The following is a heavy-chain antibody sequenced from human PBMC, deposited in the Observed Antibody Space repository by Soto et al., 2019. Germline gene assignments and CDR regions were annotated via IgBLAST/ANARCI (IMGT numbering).Heavy chain of an antibody. J-gene: IGHJ6*02. Sequence: QVQLVQSGAEVKKPGSSVKVSCKASGGTFRSYSISWVLQAPGQGLEWMGGIIPIFDITIYAQKFQGRVTITADESTSTAYMELSSLGSDDTAVYYCARPDEGGYSSNHHYYYALDVWGQGTTVTV. CDR3: ARPDEGGYSSNHHYYYALDV. V-gene: IGHV1-69*01. D-gene: IGHD3-22*01. CDR2: IIPIFDIT. CDR1: GGTFRSYS.